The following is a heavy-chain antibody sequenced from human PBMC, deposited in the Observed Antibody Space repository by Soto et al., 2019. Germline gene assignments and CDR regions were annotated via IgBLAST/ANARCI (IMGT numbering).Heavy chain of an antibody. CDR2: ISYDGSNK. D-gene: IGHD6-19*01. CDR1: GFTFSSDG. CDR3: AKDRSSGWPHFGY. V-gene: IGHV3-30*18. J-gene: IGHJ4*02. Sequence: GGSLRLSCAASGFTFSSDGMHWVRQAPGKGLEWVAVISYDGSNKYYADSVKGRFTISRDNSKNTLYLQMNSLRAEDTAVYYCAKDRSSGWPHFGYWGQGTLVTVSS.